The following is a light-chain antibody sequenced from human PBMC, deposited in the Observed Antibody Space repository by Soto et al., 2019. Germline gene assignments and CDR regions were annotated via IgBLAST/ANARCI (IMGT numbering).Light chain of an antibody. CDR3: TSYTSISTYV. J-gene: IGLJ1*01. Sequence: QSVLTQPASVSGSPGQSISISCTGTSSDVGAYNFVSWYQQHPDKAPKLVIFDVNNRPSGVSNRFSGSKSGNTASLTISGLRAEDEADYYCTSYTSISTYVFGTGTEVTVL. V-gene: IGLV2-14*01. CDR1: SSDVGAYNF. CDR2: DVN.